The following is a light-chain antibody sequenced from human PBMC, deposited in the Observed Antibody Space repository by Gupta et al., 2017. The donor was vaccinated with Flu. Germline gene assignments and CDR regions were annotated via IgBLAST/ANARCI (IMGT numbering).Light chain of an antibody. CDR2: KAS. CDR3: QQDKSYAIT. CDR1: QRIDRW. J-gene: IGKJ4*01. V-gene: IGKV1-5*03. Sequence: DIQMTQSPSTLSASVGDIVTITCRASQRIDRWLAWYQPKPGKAPKLLIYKASSLEGGVPSRFSGSGSETDFTLTISSLQPDDFAPYTCQQDKSYAITFGGGTKVEI.